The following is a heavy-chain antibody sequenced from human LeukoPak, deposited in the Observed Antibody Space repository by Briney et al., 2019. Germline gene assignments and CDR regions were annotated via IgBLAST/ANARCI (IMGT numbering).Heavy chain of an antibody. CDR1: GFTFSSFG. CDR2: ISDSSSLT. V-gene: IGHV3-48*02. J-gene: IGHJ6*02. Sequence: PGRSLRLSCAASGFTFSSFGMNWVRQAPGKGLEWVSYISDSSSLTYYADSVKGRFTISRDNAKNSLSLQLNSLRDEDTAVYFCAKVIRGGYGMDVWGQGTTVTVSS. CDR3: AKVIRGGYGMDV. D-gene: IGHD3-10*01.